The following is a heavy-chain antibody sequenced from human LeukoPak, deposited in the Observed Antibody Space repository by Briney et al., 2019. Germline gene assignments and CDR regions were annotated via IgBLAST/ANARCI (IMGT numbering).Heavy chain of an antibody. D-gene: IGHD6-19*01. J-gene: IGHJ5*02. CDR1: GYTFTSYD. CDR2: MNPNSGNT. V-gene: IGHV1-8*01. CDR3: ARAGSSGWYGRFDWFDP. Sequence: ASVKVSCKVSGYTFTSYDINWVRQATGQGLEWMGWMNPNSGNTGYAQKFQGRVTMTRNTSISTAYMELSSLRSEDTAVYYCARAGSSGWYGRFDWFDPWGQGTLVTVSS.